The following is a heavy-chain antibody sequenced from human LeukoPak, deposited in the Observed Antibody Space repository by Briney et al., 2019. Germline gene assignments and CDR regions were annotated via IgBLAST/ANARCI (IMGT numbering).Heavy chain of an antibody. Sequence: SETLSLTCTVSGGSISSYYWSWIRQPPGKGLEWIGYIYYSGSTNYNPSLKSRVTISVDTSKNQFSLKLSSVTAADTAIYYCAKALTRWAFDMWGQGTMVTVSS. CDR3: AKALTRWAFDM. J-gene: IGHJ3*02. CDR1: GGSISSYY. V-gene: IGHV4-59*01. D-gene: IGHD3-16*01. CDR2: IYYSGST.